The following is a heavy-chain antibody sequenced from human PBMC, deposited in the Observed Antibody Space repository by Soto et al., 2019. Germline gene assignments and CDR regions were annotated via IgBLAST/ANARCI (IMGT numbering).Heavy chain of an antibody. V-gene: IGHV5-51*01. CDR3: ARLRYGELPPTY. CDR1: GYSFTSYW. J-gene: IGHJ4*02. D-gene: IGHD3-16*02. Sequence: VESLKLSCRGSGYSFTSYWIGWVRQKPGKGLEWMGIIYPGDSETRYKPSFEGQVTISVDRSVTTAFLQWSRLEASDTAMYYCARLRYGELPPTYWGQGTLVTVSS. CDR2: IYPGDSET.